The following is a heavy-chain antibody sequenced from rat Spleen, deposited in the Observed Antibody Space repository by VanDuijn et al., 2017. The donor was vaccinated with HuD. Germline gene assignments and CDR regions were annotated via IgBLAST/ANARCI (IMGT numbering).Heavy chain of an antibody. CDR2: INTSGGST. Sequence: EVELVESGGGLVQPGRSMKLSCAASGFTFSNCGMAWVRQAPTKGLEWVASINTSGGSTYYRDSVKGRFTISRDNAKSTLYLQMDSLRSEDTATYYCTTETYFGYNYHHYWGQGVMVTVSS. J-gene: IGHJ2*01. D-gene: IGHD1-9*01. CDR3: TTETYFGYNYHHY. CDR1: GFTFSNCG. V-gene: IGHV5-27*01.